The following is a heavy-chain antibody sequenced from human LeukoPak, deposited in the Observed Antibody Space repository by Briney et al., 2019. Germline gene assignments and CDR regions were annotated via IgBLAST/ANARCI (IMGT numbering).Heavy chain of an antibody. J-gene: IGHJ5*02. V-gene: IGHV3-23*01. CDR2: STGSGGTT. Sequence: GGSLRLSCAASGFTFSSYAMTWVRQAPGRGLEWVSASTGSGGTTYYADSVMGRFTISKDNSKNTLYLQMNSLRAEDTAVYYCTRVAQSGPTGWFDPWGQGTLVTVSS. CDR1: GFTFSSYA. D-gene: IGHD3-10*01. CDR3: TRVAQSGPTGWFDP.